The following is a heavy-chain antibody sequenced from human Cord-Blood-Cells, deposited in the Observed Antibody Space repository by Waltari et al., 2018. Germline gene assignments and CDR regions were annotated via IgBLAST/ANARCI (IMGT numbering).Heavy chain of an antibody. V-gene: IGHV6-1*01. J-gene: IGHJ6*02. CDR2: TYYRSKWYN. CDR3: ARDPKYSSSSYYYGMDV. Sequence: HVQLQQSGPGLVKPSQTLSLPCAISGHRVSHNSASWNWIRQSPSRGLEWLGRTYYRSKWYNDYAVSVKSRITINPDTSKNQFSLQLNSVTPEDTAVYYCARDPKYSSSSYYYGMDVWGQGTTVTVSS. CDR1: GHRVSHNSAS. D-gene: IGHD6-6*01.